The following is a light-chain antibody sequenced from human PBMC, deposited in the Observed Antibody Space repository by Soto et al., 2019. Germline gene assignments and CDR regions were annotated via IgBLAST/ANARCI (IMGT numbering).Light chain of an antibody. J-gene: IGLJ2*01. CDR2: EVS. Sequence: QSFLTQPPSASGSPGQSVTISCTGTSSDVGGYNYVSWYQQHPGKAPKLMIYEVSQRPSGVPDRFSGSKSGNTASLTVSGLQAEDEADYYCSSYGGSNNFVILGGGTKPTVL. CDR1: SSDVGGYNY. CDR3: SSYGGSNNFVI. V-gene: IGLV2-8*01.